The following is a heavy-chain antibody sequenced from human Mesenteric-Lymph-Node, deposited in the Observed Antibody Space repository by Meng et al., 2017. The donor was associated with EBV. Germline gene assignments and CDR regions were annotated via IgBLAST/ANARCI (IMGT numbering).Heavy chain of an antibody. V-gene: IGHV1-18*01. J-gene: IGHJ4*02. D-gene: IGHD1-26*01. CDR2: ISAYNGDK. Sequence: QVQLVQAGAEVQKPGSSVTVTCKASGYTITSYGISWVRQAPGQGLEWMGWISAYNGDKKYAQKVKGRVTMPTDTSKSKVYMELRSLGSDDTAVYYCARDHGGKYYYWGQGTLVTVSS. CDR1: GYTITSYG. CDR3: ARDHGGKYYY.